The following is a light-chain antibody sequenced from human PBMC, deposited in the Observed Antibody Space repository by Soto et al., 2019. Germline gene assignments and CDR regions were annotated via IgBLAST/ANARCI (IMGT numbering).Light chain of an antibody. CDR3: QQYGNSPIT. J-gene: IGKJ5*01. Sequence: EFVLTQSAGTLSLSRGERATLSCRASERIYSAYLGWYQQKPGQAPRLLIYGTSSRATGIPDRFSGSGSGTDFTLTISRLEPEDFAVYYCQQYGNSPITFGQGTRLEI. CDR1: ERIYSAY. CDR2: GTS. V-gene: IGKV3-20*01.